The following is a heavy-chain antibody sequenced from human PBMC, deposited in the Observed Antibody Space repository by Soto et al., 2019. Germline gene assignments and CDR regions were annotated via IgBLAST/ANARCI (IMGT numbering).Heavy chain of an antibody. CDR1: GAPISVFY. CDR2: LYYTGNT. Sequence: QMQLQESGPGVVKPSETLSLTCTVSGAPISVFYWTWIRQAPGKGLEWIGYLYYTGNTNYNPSLKSRVVMSMDTSKKHFYLTLTSATAADTAMYFCARGGSEGGLDIWGQGTTVTVSS. CDR3: ARGGSEGGLDI. V-gene: IGHV4-59*01. D-gene: IGHD3-10*01. J-gene: IGHJ6*02.